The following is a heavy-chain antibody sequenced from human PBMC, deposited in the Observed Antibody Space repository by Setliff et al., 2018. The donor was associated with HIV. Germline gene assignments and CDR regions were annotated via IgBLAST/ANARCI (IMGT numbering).Heavy chain of an antibody. CDR1: GGSISSGNFY. Sequence: PSETLSLTCSVSGGSISSGNFYWSWIRQQPGKGLEWIGYISYSGSTYYNPSLKSRVTMSVDTSKKQFTLKLNSVTAADTAVYYCARQGNIVVVTSFDYWGQGTLVTVSS. J-gene: IGHJ4*02. CDR3: ARQGNIVVVTSFDY. D-gene: IGHD2-21*02. V-gene: IGHV4-31*03. CDR2: ISYSGST.